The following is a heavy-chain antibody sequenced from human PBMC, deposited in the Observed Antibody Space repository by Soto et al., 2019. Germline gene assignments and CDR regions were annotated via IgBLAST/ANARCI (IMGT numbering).Heavy chain of an antibody. CDR2: IIPIFGTA. J-gene: IGHJ6*02. Sequence: SVKVSCKASGGTFSSYAISWVRQAPVQGLEWMGGIIPIFGTANYAQKFQGRVTITADESTSTAYMELSSLRSEDTAVYYCARDLGVVDSGTYYYYGMDVWGQGTTVTVSS. V-gene: IGHV1-69*01. CDR1: GGTFSSYA. D-gene: IGHD2-15*01. CDR3: ARDLGVVDSGTYYYYGMDV.